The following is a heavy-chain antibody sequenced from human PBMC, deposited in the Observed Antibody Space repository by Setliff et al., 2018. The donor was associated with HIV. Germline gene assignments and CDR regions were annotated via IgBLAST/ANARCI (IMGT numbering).Heavy chain of an antibody. CDR3: TRKLAPGHGMDV. CDR2: ISSSSSYI. CDR1: GFTLSDYY. D-gene: IGHD3-3*02. V-gene: IGHV3-21*01. J-gene: IGHJ6*02. Sequence: PGGSLRLSCAASGFTLSDYYIDWVRQAPGKGLEWVSSISSSSSYIYYADSVKGRFTISRDNAKNSLYLQMDSLRVEDTTVYYCTRKLAPGHGMDVWGQGTTVTVSS.